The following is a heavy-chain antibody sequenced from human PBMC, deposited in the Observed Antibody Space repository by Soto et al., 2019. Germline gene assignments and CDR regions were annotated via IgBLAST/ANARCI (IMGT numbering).Heavy chain of an antibody. D-gene: IGHD1-1*01. CDR1: GFTFSTFA. V-gene: IGHV3-23*01. CDR2: INKSGGSR. J-gene: IGHJ4*02. CDR3: AKGAEMPTIPFDY. Sequence: PGGSLRLSCEASGFTFSTFAMSWVRQAPGRGLEWVSRINKSGGSRYYPDSVRGRFTVSRDNSKNTLYLQMNSLRDEDTAIYYCAKGAEMPTIPFDYWGQGALVTVSS.